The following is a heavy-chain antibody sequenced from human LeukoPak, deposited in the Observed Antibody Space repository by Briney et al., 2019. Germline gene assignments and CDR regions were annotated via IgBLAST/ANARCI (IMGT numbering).Heavy chain of an antibody. J-gene: IGHJ6*02. CDR1: GGSISSGGYY. Sequence: SETLSLTCTVSGGSISSGGYYWGWIRQHPGKGLEWIGYIYYSGSTYYNPSLKNRVTLSVDTSKNQFSLKLSSVTAADTAVYYCARDRFECSSTSCYDLYYYGMDVWGQGTTVTVSS. V-gene: IGHV4-31*03. CDR2: IYYSGST. D-gene: IGHD2-2*01. CDR3: ARDRFECSSTSCYDLYYYGMDV.